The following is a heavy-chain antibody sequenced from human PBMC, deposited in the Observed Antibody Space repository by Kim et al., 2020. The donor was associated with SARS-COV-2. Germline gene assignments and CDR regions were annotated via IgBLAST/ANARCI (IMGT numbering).Heavy chain of an antibody. CDR1: GFTFSSYG. Sequence: LSLTCAASGFTFSSYGMHWVRQAPGKGLEWVAVIWYDGSNKYYADSVKGRFTISRDNSKNTLYLQMNSLRAEDTAVYYCARDLSSGYCSSTSCYGYYGMDVWGQGTTVTVSS. J-gene: IGHJ6*02. CDR3: ARDLSSGYCSSTSCYGYYGMDV. D-gene: IGHD2-2*01. V-gene: IGHV3-33*01. CDR2: IWYDGSNK.